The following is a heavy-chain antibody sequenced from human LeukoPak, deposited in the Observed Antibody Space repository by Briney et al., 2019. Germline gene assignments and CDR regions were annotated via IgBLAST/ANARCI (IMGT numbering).Heavy chain of an antibody. CDR1: GFTFSSYS. CDR2: ISSSSSYI. J-gene: IGHJ4*02. CDR3: ARGTSSSWYYFDY. Sequence: GGSLRLSCAASGFTFSSYSMNWVRQAPGKELEWVSSISSSSSYIYYADSVKGRFTISRDNAKNSLYLQMNSLRAEDTAVYYCARGTSSSWYYFDYWGQGTLVTVSS. D-gene: IGHD6-13*01. V-gene: IGHV3-21*01.